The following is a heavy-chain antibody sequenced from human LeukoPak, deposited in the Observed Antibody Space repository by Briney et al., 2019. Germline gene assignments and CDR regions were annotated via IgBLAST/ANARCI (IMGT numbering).Heavy chain of an antibody. CDR1: GFTFSSYS. D-gene: IGHD3-9*01. CDR2: ISSSSSYI. V-gene: IGHV3-21*01. J-gene: IGHJ4*02. CDR3: ARDSDIVTGSKSHFDY. Sequence: GGSLRLSCAASGFTFSSYSMNWVRQAPGKGLEWVSSISSSSSYIYYADSVKGRFTISRDNARNSLYLQMNSLRAEDTAVYYCARDSDIVTGSKSHFDYWGQGTLVTVSS.